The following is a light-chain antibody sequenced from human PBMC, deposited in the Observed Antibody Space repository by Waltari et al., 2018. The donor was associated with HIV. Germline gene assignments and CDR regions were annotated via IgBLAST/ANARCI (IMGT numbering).Light chain of an antibody. CDR1: QSVLSSTRNTNY. V-gene: IGKV4-1*01. J-gene: IGKJ2*01. Sequence: DIVLTQSPDTLTVSLGERATINCKASQSVLSSTRNTNYLAWYQQQQGHTPKLLISWASGRKAGVPDRFSGGGSGTDFSLTISSLQAEDVAVYYCQQYYRHPRTFGQGTKLEI. CDR2: WAS. CDR3: QQYYRHPRT.